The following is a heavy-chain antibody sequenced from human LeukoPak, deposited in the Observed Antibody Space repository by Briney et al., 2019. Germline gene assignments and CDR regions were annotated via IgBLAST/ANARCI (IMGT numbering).Heavy chain of an antibody. CDR1: GGTFSSYA. D-gene: IGHD6-13*01. Sequence: SVHVSCKASGGTFSSYAISWLRQAPGQGLDWMGGIIPIFGTANYAQKFQGRVTITADKSTSTAYMELSSLRSEDTAVYYCARLYSSSYSQTPKDYWGQGTLVTVSS. CDR2: IIPIFGTA. V-gene: IGHV1-69*06. CDR3: ARLYSSSYSQTPKDY. J-gene: IGHJ4*02.